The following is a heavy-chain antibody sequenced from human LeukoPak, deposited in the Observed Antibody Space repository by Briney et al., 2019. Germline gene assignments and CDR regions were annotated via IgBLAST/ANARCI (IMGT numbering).Heavy chain of an antibody. CDR2: IIPIFGTA. CDR1: GGTFSSYA. Sequence: SVNVSCKASGGTFSSYAISWVRQAPGQGLEWMGGIIPIFGTANYAQKFQGRVTITADESTSTAYMELSSLRSEDTAVYYCARRAVAALGAFDIWGQGTMVTVSS. D-gene: IGHD6-19*01. J-gene: IGHJ3*02. CDR3: ARRAVAALGAFDI. V-gene: IGHV1-69*13.